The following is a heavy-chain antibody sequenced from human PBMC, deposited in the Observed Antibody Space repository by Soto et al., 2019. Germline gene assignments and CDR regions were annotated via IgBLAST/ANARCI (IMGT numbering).Heavy chain of an antibody. V-gene: IGHV4-59*01. D-gene: IGHD3-10*01. CDR1: GGSIYYNY. Sequence: PSETPYITCTVSGGSIYYNYWSWIRQSPEKGLEWIASISSSGSTLYNPSLKSRVTISVDTSKDHFSLKLNSVTAADTAVYYCARGGASSKWIDPWGKGTLVTVSS. CDR2: ISSSGST. CDR3: ARGGASSKWIDP. J-gene: IGHJ5*02.